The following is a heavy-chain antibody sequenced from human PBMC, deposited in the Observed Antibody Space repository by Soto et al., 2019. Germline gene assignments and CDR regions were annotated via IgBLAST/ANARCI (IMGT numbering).Heavy chain of an antibody. J-gene: IGHJ5*02. CDR3: ARMATFGSLNWFDP. Sequence: CKASGYSFTNNDVTWVRQATGQGLEWMGWMNPGSGDTGYAQKFQGRVTMTRDISIATAYMELSSLRSDDTAIYYCARMATFGSLNWFDPWGQGTLVTVSS. D-gene: IGHD3-16*01. V-gene: IGHV1-8*01. CDR2: MNPGSGDT. CDR1: GYSFTNND.